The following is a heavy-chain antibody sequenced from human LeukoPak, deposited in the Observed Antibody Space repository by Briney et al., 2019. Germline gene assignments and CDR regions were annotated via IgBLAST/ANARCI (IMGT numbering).Heavy chain of an antibody. CDR2: IYYSGST. V-gene: IGHV4-59*12. Sequence: SETLSLTCTVSGGSISSYYWSWIRQPPGKGLEWIGYIYYSGSTNYNPSLKSRVTISVDTSKNQFSLTLTSVSAADTAVYYCARGGAMTGYYDSWGQGTLVTVSS. J-gene: IGHJ5*01. CDR1: GGSISSYY. D-gene: IGHD3-9*01. CDR3: ARGGAMTGYYDS.